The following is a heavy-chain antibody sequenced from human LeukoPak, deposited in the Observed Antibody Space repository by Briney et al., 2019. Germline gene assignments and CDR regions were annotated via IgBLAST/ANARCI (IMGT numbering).Heavy chain of an antibody. CDR1: GYTFTGYY. Sequence: ASVKVSCKASGYTFTGYYMHWVRQAPGQGLEWMGWINPNSGGTDYAQKFQGRVTMTRDTSISTAYMELSRLRSDDTAVYYCARVGQYCSSTSCYYYYYYMDVWGKGTTVTVSS. J-gene: IGHJ6*03. CDR3: ARVGQYCSSTSCYYYYYYMDV. CDR2: INPNSGGT. V-gene: IGHV1-2*02. D-gene: IGHD2-2*01.